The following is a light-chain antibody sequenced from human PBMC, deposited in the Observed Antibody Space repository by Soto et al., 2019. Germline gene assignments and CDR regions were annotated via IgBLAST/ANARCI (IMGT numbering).Light chain of an antibody. Sequence: QSALTQPPSASGSPGQSVTISCTGTSSDIGGYNYVSWYQQHPGKAPKVIIYEVTKRPSGVPDRFSASKSGNTASLTVSGLQAEDEADYYCSSYAGSKNYVFGTGTKVTVL. CDR1: SSDIGGYNY. CDR3: SSYAGSKNYV. CDR2: EVT. J-gene: IGLJ1*01. V-gene: IGLV2-8*01.